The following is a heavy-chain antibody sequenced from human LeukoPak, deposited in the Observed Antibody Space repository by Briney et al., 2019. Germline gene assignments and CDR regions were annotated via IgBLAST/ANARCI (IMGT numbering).Heavy chain of an antibody. Sequence: GGSLRLSCAASGFTFDDYGMSWVRQAPGKGLEWVSGINWNGGSTGYADSVKGRFTISRDNAKNSLYLQMNSLRAEDTAVYYCAKDGYSSSWYFDYWGQGTLVTVSS. V-gene: IGHV3-20*04. CDR3: AKDGYSSSWYFDY. J-gene: IGHJ4*02. D-gene: IGHD6-13*01. CDR2: INWNGGST. CDR1: GFTFDDYG.